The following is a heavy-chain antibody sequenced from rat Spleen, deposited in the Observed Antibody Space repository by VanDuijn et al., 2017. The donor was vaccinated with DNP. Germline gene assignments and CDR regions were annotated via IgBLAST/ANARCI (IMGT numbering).Heavy chain of an antibody. J-gene: IGHJ2*01. CDR2: ISFSGST. D-gene: IGHD1-7*01. CDR3: ARWTRYFDY. CDR1: NYFITSNY. Sequence: EVQLQESGPGLVKPSQSLSLTCSVTNYFITSNYWGWIRRFPRNKMEWIGHISFSGSTSYIPSLKSRVSITRDTSKNLFFLHLNSVTTEDTATYYCARWTRYFDYWGQGVMVTVSS. V-gene: IGHV3-1*01.